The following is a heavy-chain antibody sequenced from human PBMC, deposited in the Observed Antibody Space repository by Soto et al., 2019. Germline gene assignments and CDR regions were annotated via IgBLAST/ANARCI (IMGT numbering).Heavy chain of an antibody. V-gene: IGHV3-21*01. CDR3: ARGGTGYGMDV. D-gene: IGHD1-1*01. CDR2: ISSSSSYI. Sequence: EVQLVESGGGLVKPGGSLRLSCAASGFTFSSYSMNWVRQAPGKGLEWVSSISSSSSYIYYADSVKGRFTISRDNDKNSLYLQMNSLRVEDTAVYYCARGGTGYGMDVWGQGTTVTVSS. CDR1: GFTFSSYS. J-gene: IGHJ6*02.